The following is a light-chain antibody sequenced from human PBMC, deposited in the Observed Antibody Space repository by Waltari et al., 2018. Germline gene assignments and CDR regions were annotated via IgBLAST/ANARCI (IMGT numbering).Light chain of an antibody. CDR2: DAS. Sequence: EIVLTQSPATLSLSPGERATLSCRASQSVSKYLAWYQQKPGQAPRLLIYDASNRATVIPARFSGSGSGTDFILTISSLEPEDFAVYYCQQRSTWPPFTFGPGTTLDI. CDR3: QQRSTWPPFT. CDR1: QSVSKY. J-gene: IGKJ3*01. V-gene: IGKV3-11*01.